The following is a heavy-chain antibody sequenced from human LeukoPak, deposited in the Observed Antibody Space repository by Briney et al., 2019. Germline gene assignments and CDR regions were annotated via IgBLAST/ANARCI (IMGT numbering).Heavy chain of an antibody. CDR1: GFTFSSYA. J-gene: IGHJ4*02. D-gene: IGHD2-15*01. Sequence: GGSLRLSCAASGFTFSSYAMSWVRQAPGKGLDWVAVISYDGTTKYYADSVKGRFTISRDNSKNTLYMQMNGLRPEDTAVYNCARDGCRFGSCYPDYWGEGTLVTVSS. CDR3: ARDGCRFGSCYPDY. V-gene: IGHV3-30-3*01. CDR2: ISYDGTTK.